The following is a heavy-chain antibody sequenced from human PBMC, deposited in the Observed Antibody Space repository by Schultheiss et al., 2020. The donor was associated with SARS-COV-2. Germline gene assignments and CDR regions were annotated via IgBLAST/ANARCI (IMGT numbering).Heavy chain of an antibody. V-gene: IGHV4-59*01. D-gene: IGHD3-16*01. CDR1: GGSISSYY. CDR3: AKGGRRGSGQGWFDP. J-gene: IGHJ5*02. CDR2: IYYSGST. Sequence: SETLSLTCTVSGGSISSYYWSWIRQPPGKGLEWIGYIYYSGSTNYNPSLKSRVTISVDTSKNQFSLKLSSVTAADTAVYYCAKGGRRGSGQGWFDPWGQGTLVTVSS.